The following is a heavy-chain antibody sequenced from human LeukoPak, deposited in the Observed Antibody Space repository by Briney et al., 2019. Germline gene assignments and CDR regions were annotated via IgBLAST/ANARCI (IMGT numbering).Heavy chain of an antibody. Sequence: SESLSLTCTVSGGSISSYYWSWIRQPPGKGLGWIGYIYYSGSTNYNPSLKSRATISVDTSKNQFSLKLSSVTAADTAVYYCARGVGATDYWGQGTLVTVSS. V-gene: IGHV4-59*01. D-gene: IGHD1-26*01. J-gene: IGHJ4*02. CDR2: IYYSGST. CDR3: ARGVGATDY. CDR1: GGSISSYY.